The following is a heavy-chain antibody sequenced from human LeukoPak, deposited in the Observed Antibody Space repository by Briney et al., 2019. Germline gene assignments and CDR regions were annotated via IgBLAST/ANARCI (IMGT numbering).Heavy chain of an antibody. V-gene: IGHV3-30-3*01. Sequence: PGGSLRLSGAASGFTFSSYAIHWVRQAPGKGLEWVAIISYDGTNKYYADSVRGRFTISRDNSKNTLYLQMNRLRAEDTAVYYCAIDFGWLSGFDNWGQGTLVTVSS. CDR3: AIDFGWLSGFDN. CDR1: GFTFSSYA. D-gene: IGHD3-9*01. CDR2: ISYDGTNK. J-gene: IGHJ4*02.